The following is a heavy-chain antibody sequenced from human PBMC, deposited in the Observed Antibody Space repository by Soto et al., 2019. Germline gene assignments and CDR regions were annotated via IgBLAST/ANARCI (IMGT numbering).Heavy chain of an antibody. Sequence: GGSLRLSCSASGFSFTRYAMNWVRQAPGKGLEWVSGISGRGRSTYYADSVKGRFTISRDNSKNTLYLQLNSLTAEDTALYSCHKGRYSGDDRPFYYYDVDVWGQGATVTVSS. CDR3: HKGRYSGDDRPFYYYDVDV. CDR1: GFSFTRYA. V-gene: IGHV3-23*01. CDR2: ISGRGRST. D-gene: IGHD2-21*02. J-gene: IGHJ6*01.